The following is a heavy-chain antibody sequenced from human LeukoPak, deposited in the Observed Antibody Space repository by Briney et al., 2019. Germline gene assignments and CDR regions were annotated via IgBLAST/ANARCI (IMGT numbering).Heavy chain of an antibody. CDR1: GYTFTSYY. CDR2: INPSGGST. Sequence: ASVKVSCKASGYTFTSYYMHWVRQAPGQGLEWMGIINPSGGSTSYAQKFQGRVTMTRDTSTSTVYMELSSLRSEDTAVYYCARDGEQQLSLLGYFDYWGQGTLVTVSS. CDR3: ARDGEQQLSLLGYFDY. J-gene: IGHJ4*02. D-gene: IGHD6-13*01. V-gene: IGHV1-46*01.